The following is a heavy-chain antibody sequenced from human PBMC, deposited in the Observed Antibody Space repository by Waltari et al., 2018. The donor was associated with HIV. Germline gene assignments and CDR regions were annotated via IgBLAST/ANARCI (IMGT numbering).Heavy chain of an antibody. J-gene: IGHJ4*02. CDR2: IIALIGKP. CDR1: GVTSHTYP. D-gene: IGHD4-17*01. Sequence: QVQLLQSGAEVKKPGSSVKVSCKTSGVTSHTYPLSWLRQAPGQGPEWMGGIIALIGKPKYAQKFEGRITITADESTSTTYMEMSGLRSEDTAMYFCARGKLMTTFDDWGQGTLVIVSS. V-gene: IGHV1-69*12. CDR3: ARGKLMTTFDD.